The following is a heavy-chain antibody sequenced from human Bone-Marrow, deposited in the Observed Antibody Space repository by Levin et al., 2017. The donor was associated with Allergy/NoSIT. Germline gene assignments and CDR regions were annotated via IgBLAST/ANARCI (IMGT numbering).Heavy chain of an antibody. Sequence: GESLKISCAASGFTFSSYAMNWVRQAPGKGLEWVSAISVSGGNTYYPDSVRGRFTISRDHSNNTLYLHIHSLRAEDTAVYYCAKDLAPALYSNSWSLFDYWGQGTLVSVSS. V-gene: IGHV3-23*01. D-gene: IGHD6-13*01. CDR3: AKDLAPALYSNSWSLFDY. J-gene: IGHJ4*02. CDR2: ISVSGGNT. CDR1: GFTFSSYA.